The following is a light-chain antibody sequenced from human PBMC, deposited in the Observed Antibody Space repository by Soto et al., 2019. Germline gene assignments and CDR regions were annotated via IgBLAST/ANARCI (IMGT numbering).Light chain of an antibody. CDR3: ASYTDTSTYV. J-gene: IGLJ1*01. CDR2: DVS. CDR1: SSDVGGYNY. V-gene: IGLV2-11*01. Sequence: QSALTQPRSVSGSPGQSVTISCTGTSSDVGGYNYVSWYQQHPGKAPKLMIYDVSKRPSGVPDRFSGSKSGSTASLTISGLQAEDEADYFCASYTDTSTYVFGTGTKVTVL.